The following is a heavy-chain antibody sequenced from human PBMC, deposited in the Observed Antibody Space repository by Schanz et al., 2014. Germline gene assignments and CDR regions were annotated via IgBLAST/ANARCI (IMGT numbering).Heavy chain of an antibody. J-gene: IGHJ4*02. D-gene: IGHD4-17*01. CDR1: GYPFTSDA. Sequence: QVQLVQSGAEVKKPGASVKVSCRASGYPFTSDAITWVRQAPGQGLEWMGWINVGNGNMKYSQKFQGRVTITRDTSASTAYMELTSLRSEDTAVYFCARGYGDSPADFWGQGTLVTVSS. CDR2: INVGNGNM. V-gene: IGHV1-3*01. CDR3: ARGYGDSPADF.